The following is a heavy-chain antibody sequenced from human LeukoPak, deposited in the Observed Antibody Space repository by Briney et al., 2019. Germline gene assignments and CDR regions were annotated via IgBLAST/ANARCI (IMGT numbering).Heavy chain of an antibody. V-gene: IGHV3-21*01. Sequence: PGGSLTLSCATSGFIFTNAWMNWVRQAPGKGLEWVSSISSSSSYIYYADSVKGRFTISRDNAKNSLYLQMNSLRAEDTAVYYCARDLPLKYWGQGTLVTVSS. J-gene: IGHJ4*02. CDR1: GFIFTNAW. CDR3: ARDLPLKY. CDR2: ISSSSSYI.